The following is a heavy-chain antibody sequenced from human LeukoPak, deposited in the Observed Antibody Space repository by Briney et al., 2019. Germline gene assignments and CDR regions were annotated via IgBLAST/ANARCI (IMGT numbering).Heavy chain of an antibody. D-gene: IGHD3-10*01. CDR2: FYYSGTT. Sequence: SETLSLTCTVSGASVSCGNYYWSWIRQPPGKGLEWIGYFYYSGTTNYSPSLKNRVTMSVDTSRNQFSLKLSSVTAADTAVYYCGRGTAYDTSAHSYRTGFWFDSWGPGTLVTVSS. V-gene: IGHV4-61*01. CDR3: GRGTAYDTSAHSYRTGFWFDS. J-gene: IGHJ5*01. CDR1: GASVSCGNYY.